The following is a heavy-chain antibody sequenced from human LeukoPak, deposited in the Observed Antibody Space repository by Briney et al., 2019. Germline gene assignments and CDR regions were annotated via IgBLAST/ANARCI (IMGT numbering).Heavy chain of an antibody. Sequence: SVKGSCKASGGTFSSYAISWVRQAPGQGLEWMGRIIPILGIANYAQKFQGRVTITADKSTSTAYMELSSLRSEDTAVYYCASYYGDYHFDYWGQGTLVTVSS. CDR1: GGTFSSYA. D-gene: IGHD4-17*01. CDR3: ASYYGDYHFDY. CDR2: IIPILGIA. V-gene: IGHV1-69*04. J-gene: IGHJ4*02.